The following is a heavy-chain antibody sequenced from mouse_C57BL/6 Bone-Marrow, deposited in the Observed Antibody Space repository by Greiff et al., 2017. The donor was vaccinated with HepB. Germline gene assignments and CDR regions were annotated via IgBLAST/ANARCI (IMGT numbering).Heavy chain of an antibody. CDR2: IYPRSGNT. V-gene: IGHV1-81*01. Sequence: VHLVESGAELARPGASVKLSCKASGYTFTSYGISWVKQRTGQGLEWIGEIYPRSGNTYYNEKFKGKATLTADKSSSTAYMELRSLTSEDSAVYFCARWGYGYYFDYWGQGTTLTVSS. CDR3: ARWGYGYYFDY. CDR1: GYTFTSYG. J-gene: IGHJ2*01. D-gene: IGHD1-1*01.